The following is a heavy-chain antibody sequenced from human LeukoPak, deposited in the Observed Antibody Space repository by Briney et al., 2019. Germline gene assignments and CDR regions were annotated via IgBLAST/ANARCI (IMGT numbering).Heavy chain of an antibody. D-gene: IGHD4-11*01. CDR2: IRYDGSNK. Sequence: GGSLRLSCAASGFTFSSYGMHWVRQAPGKGLEWVAFIRYDGSNKYYADSVKGRFTISRDNAKNSLYLQMNSLRAEDTAVYYCARVEETLTTAAIIRKYYYYYYMDVWGKGTTVTVSS. V-gene: IGHV3-30*02. J-gene: IGHJ6*03. CDR3: ARVEETLTTAAIIRKYYYYYYMDV. CDR1: GFTFSSYG.